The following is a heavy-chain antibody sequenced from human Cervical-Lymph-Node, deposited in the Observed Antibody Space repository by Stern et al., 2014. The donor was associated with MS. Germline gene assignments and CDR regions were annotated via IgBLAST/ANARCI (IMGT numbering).Heavy chain of an antibody. V-gene: IGHV5-51*01. CDR1: GYNFASYW. CDR2: IYPDDSDA. J-gene: IGHJ4*02. D-gene: IGHD3-10*01. CDR3: ARKGTYGLDY. Sequence: EVQLVESGAEVKKPGESLKISCKGSGYNFASYWIGWVRQGPGKGLEWMGFIYPDDSDARYTPSFQGQVTMSADKSIGTAYLQWSSLKASDTAFYFCARKGTYGLDYWGQGALVTVSS.